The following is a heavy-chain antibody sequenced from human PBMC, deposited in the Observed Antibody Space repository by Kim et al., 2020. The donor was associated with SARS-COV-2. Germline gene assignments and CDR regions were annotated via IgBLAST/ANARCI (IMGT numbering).Heavy chain of an antibody. CDR3: ARAHSDGSGSYYKTLDY. J-gene: IGHJ4*02. CDR1: GGSISSGGYY. Sequence: SETLSLTCTVSGGSISSGGYYWSWIRQHPGKGLEWIGYIYYSGSTYSNPSLKSRVTISVDTSKNQFSLKLSSVTAADTAVYYCARAHSDGSGSYYKTLDYWGQGTLVTVSS. CDR2: IYYSGST. D-gene: IGHD3-10*01. V-gene: IGHV4-31*03.